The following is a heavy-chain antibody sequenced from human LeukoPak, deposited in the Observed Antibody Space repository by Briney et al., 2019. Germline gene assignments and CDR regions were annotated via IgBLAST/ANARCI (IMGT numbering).Heavy chain of an antibody. CDR2: INHSGST. CDR3: ARGARVVGAARYYWYYMDV. J-gene: IGHJ6*03. V-gene: IGHV4-34*01. D-gene: IGHD6-6*01. CDR1: GGSFSGYY. Sequence: SETLSLTCAVSGGSFSGYYWSWIRQPPGKGLEWIGEINHSGSTNYNPSLKSRVTISVDASKNQFSLKLSSVTAADTAVYYCARGARVVGAARYYWYYMDVWGKGTTVTVSS.